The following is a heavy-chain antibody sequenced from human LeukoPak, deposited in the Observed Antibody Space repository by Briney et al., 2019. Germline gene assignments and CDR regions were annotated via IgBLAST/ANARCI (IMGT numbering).Heavy chain of an antibody. CDR1: GGSISSGDYY. Sequence: SETLSLTCTVSGGSISSGDYYWSWIRQPPGKGLEWIGYIYYSGSTYYNPSLKSRVTISVDTSKNQFSLKLSSVTAADTAVYYCAARRDGYNWPYDYXXXXTXXXXSS. J-gene: IGHJ4*02. D-gene: IGHD5-24*01. V-gene: IGHV4-30-4*01. CDR3: AARRDGYNWPYDY. CDR2: IYYSGST.